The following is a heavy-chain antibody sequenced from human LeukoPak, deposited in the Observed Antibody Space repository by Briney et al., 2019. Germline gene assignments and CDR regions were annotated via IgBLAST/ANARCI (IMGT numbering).Heavy chain of an antibody. D-gene: IGHD6-19*01. CDR3: ARHSLGVCSSGWYETPYYYYGMDV. CDR1: GGSISSYY. V-gene: IGHV4-59*08. Sequence: SSETLSLICTVSGGSISSYYWSWIRQPPGKGLEWIGYIYYSGSTNYNPSLKSRVTISVDTSKNQFSLKLSSVTAADTAVYYCARHSLGVCSSGWYETPYYYYGMDVWGQGTTVTVSS. J-gene: IGHJ6*02. CDR2: IYYSGST.